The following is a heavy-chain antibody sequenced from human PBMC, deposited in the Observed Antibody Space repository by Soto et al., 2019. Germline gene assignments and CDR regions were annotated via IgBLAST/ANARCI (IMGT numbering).Heavy chain of an antibody. CDR2: ISGSSTTT. J-gene: IGHJ4*02. CDR1: GFTFSIYS. V-gene: IGHV3-48*04. Sequence: GGSLRLSCAASGFTFSIYSMNWVRQAPGRGLEWVSYISGSSTTTYYADSVKGRFTISRDNAKNSLYLQMNSLRAEDTAVYYCARAAAAFLPVVRCPFDYWGQGTLVTVSS. D-gene: IGHD2-2*01. CDR3: ARAAAAFLPVVRCPFDY.